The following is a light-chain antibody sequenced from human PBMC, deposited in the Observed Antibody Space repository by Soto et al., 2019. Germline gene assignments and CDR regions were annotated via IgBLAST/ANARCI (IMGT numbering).Light chain of an antibody. CDR2: GAS. Sequence: EIVMMQSPATLSVSPGGRATLSCRASQSVSSNLAWYQQKPGQAPRLLIYGASTRATGVPARFSGSGSETDFTLTISSLQSEDFAVYYCQQYNNWYSFGQGTKLEI. CDR1: QSVSSN. CDR3: QQYNNWYS. V-gene: IGKV3-15*01. J-gene: IGKJ2*01.